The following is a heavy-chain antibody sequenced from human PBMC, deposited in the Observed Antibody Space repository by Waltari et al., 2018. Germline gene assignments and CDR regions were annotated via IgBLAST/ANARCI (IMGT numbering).Heavy chain of an antibody. V-gene: IGHV4-34*01. CDR2: INHSGST. J-gene: IGHJ5*02. CDR3: ARVLQSYCSSTSCYRWFDP. D-gene: IGHD2-2*01. Sequence: QVQLQQWGAGLLKPSETLSLTCAVYGGSFSGYYWSWIRQPPWKGLEWIGEINHSGSTNYNPSLNSRVTRSVDTSKNQFCLKLSSVTAADTAVYYCARVLQSYCSSTSCYRWFDPWGQGTLVTVSS. CDR1: GGSFSGYY.